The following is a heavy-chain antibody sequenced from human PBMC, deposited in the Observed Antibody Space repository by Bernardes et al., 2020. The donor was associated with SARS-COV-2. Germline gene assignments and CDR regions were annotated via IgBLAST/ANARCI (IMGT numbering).Heavy chain of an antibody. CDR3: AREPMLRGVIGYYYGLDV. V-gene: IGHV4-59*01. CDR1: GGSFIFYY. D-gene: IGHD3-10*01. CDR2: IYNSGGTNHSPSLQSPVT. J-gene: IGHJ6*02. Sequence: SETLSLTCTVSGGSFIFYYWTWIRQPPGKGLEWIGYIYNSGGTNHSPSLQSPVTNHIPSLQSRVTISMDTSKNQFSLRLSSVTAADTAVYYCAREPMLRGVIGYYYGLDVWGQGTAVTVSS.